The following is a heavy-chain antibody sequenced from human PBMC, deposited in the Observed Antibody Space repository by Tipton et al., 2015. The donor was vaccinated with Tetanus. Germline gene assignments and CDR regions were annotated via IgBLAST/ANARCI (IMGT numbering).Heavy chain of an antibody. J-gene: IGHJ6*02. CDR3: ARGDYYGSGTYDV. V-gene: IGHV4-4*07. D-gene: IGHD3-10*01. CDR1: GGSTHGFY. Sequence: TLSLTCTVSGGSTHGFYWTWIRQSAGKALEWIGRIYGSGSTIYNPSLKSRVTLSLDTTKKQVSLKLSSVTAADTAVYYCARGDYYGSGTYDVWGQGTTVTVPS. CDR2: IYGSGST.